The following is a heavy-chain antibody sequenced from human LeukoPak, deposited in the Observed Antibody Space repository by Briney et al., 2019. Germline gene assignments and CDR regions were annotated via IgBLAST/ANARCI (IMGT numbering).Heavy chain of an antibody. CDR2: VGGSGGNT. CDR1: GFTFSSYA. Sequence: GGSLRLSCAASGFTFSSYAMSWVRQAPGKGLEWVSAVGGSGGNTYYADSVKGRFTISRDNSKNTLYLQMNTLRAEDTAVYYCAEVSRVNLPTPVDYWGQGTLVTVSS. J-gene: IGHJ4*02. D-gene: IGHD1-14*01. CDR3: AEVSRVNLPTPVDY. V-gene: IGHV3-23*01.